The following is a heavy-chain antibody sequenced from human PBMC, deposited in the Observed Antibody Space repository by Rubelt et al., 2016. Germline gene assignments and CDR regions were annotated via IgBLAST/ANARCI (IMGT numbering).Heavy chain of an antibody. V-gene: IGHV3-30*04. CDR2: ISYDGSNQ. CDR1: GFTFSSYA. CDR3: AKVIEGYSSSWGGMDF. J-gene: IGHJ6*02. D-gene: IGHD6-13*01. Sequence: QVQLVESGGGVVQPGRSLRLSCAASGFTFSSYAMHWVRQAPGKGLEWVAVISYDGSNQYYADSVKGRFTISRDNAKNSLYLQMNSLRAEDTALYYCAKVIEGYSSSWGGMDFWGRGTTVTVSS.